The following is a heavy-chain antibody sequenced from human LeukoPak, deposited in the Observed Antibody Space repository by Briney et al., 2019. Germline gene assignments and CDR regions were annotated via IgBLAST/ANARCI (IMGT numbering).Heavy chain of an antibody. Sequence: PSETLSLTCTVSGGSISSGGYYWSWIRQHPGKGLEWIGYIYYSGSTYYNPSLKSRVTISVDTSKNQFSLKLSSVTAADTAVYYCARATYYYDSSGYSLNWFDPWGQGTLVTVSS. J-gene: IGHJ5*02. CDR3: ARATYYYDSSGYSLNWFDP. V-gene: IGHV4-31*03. CDR1: GGSISSGGYY. CDR2: IYYSGST. D-gene: IGHD3-22*01.